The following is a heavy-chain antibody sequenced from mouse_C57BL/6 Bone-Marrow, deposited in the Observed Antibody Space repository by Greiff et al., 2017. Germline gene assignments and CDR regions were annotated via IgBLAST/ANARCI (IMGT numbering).Heavy chain of an antibody. CDR3: ARTTTVGDYAMDY. J-gene: IGHJ4*01. Sequence: EVQVVESGGDLVKPGGSLKLSCAASGFTFSSYGMSWVRQTPDKRLEWVATISSGGSYTYYPESVKGRFTISRDNAKNTLYLQMSSLKSEDTAMYDCARTTTVGDYAMDYWGQGTSVTVSS. CDR1: GFTFSSYG. V-gene: IGHV5-6*01. CDR2: ISSGGSYT. D-gene: IGHD1-1*01.